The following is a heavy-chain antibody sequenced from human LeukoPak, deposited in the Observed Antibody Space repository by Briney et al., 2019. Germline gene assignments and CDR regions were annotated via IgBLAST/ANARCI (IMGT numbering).Heavy chain of an antibody. J-gene: IGHJ6*03. V-gene: IGHV1-18*01. CDR2: ISAYNGNT. D-gene: IGHD3-3*01. CDR3: AREEWRIYNYMDV. CDR1: GSTFTNFG. Sequence: ASVKVSCKASGSTFTNFGISWVRQAPGQGLEWMGWISAYNGNTNYAQKFQGRVSMTRDMSTSTVYMELSSLRSEDTAVYYCAREEWRIYNYMDVWGKGTTVTVSS.